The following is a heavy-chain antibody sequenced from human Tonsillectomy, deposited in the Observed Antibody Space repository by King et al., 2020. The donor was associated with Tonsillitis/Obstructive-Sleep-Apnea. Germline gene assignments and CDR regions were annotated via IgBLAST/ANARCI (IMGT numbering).Heavy chain of an antibody. D-gene: IGHD3-10*01. CDR3: ARHPYYGSGIFSFDY. Sequence: VQLQESGPGLVKPSETLSLTCTVSGGSISSYYWSWIRQPPGKGLEWIGYIYYSGSTNYNPSLKRRVTISVDTSKNQFSLKLSSVTAADTAVYYCARHPYYGSGIFSFDYWGQGTLVTVSS. CDR1: GGSISSYY. CDR2: IYYSGST. J-gene: IGHJ4*02. V-gene: IGHV4-59*01.